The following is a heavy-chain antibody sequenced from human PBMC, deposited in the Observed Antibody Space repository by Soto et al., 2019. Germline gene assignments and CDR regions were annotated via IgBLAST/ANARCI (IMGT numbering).Heavy chain of an antibody. Sequence: GGSLRLSCAASGFTFSSYGMHWVRQAPGKGLEWVAVIWYDGSNKYYADSVKGRFTISRDNSKNTLYLQMNSLRAEDTAVYYCAREFIGWELLSDGMDVWGQGTTVTVSS. J-gene: IGHJ6*02. V-gene: IGHV3-33*01. CDR2: IWYDGSNK. CDR1: GFTFSSYG. D-gene: IGHD1-26*01. CDR3: AREFIGWELLSDGMDV.